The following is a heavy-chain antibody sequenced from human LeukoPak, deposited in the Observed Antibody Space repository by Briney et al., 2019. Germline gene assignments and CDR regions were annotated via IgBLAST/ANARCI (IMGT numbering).Heavy chain of an antibody. J-gene: IGHJ4*02. CDR2: INHSGST. CDR3: ARGYCSGGSCYRY. CDR1: GGSFCGYY. V-gene: IGHV4-34*01. Sequence: SETLSLTCAVYGGSFCGYYWSWIRQRPGKGLEWIGEINHSGSTNYNPSLKRRVTISVDTSKNQFSLKLSSVTAADTAVYYCARGYCSGGSCYRYWGQGTLVTVSS. D-gene: IGHD2-15*01.